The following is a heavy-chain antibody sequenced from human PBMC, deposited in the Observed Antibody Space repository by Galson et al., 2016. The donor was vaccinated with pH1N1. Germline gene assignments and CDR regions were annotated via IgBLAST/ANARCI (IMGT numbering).Heavy chain of an antibody. CDR1: GFSLDTFA. Sequence: SLRLSCAASGFSLDTFAMHWVRRTPGKGLEWVALISYNGHDESYADSIQGRFSVSRDNSKNRLYLHMNSLRTQDTGLYYCAREDWSYGDTYYNGMDVWGQGTTVTVSS. D-gene: IGHD4-17*01. V-gene: IGHV3-30-3*01. CDR3: AREDWSYGDTYYNGMDV. J-gene: IGHJ6*02. CDR2: ISYNGHDE.